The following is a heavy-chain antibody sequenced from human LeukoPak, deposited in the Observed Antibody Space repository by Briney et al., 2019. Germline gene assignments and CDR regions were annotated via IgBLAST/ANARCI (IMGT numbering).Heavy chain of an antibody. J-gene: IGHJ4*02. Sequence: PGGALRLSCGASGFKLTNLPMSSGRQAPGKGLELVSPNIGSSGERFYADSVKGRFTICRDNSKNRLYLQSNSLRAEDTALYYCAKGAYDYIEMGYFDYWGQGTLVTVSS. CDR3: AKGAYDYIEMGYFDY. CDR1: GFKLTNLP. D-gene: IGHD5-12*01. V-gene: IGHV3-23*01. CDR2: NIGSSGER.